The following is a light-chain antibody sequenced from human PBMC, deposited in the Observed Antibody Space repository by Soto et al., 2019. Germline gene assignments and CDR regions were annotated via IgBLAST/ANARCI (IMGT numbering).Light chain of an antibody. CDR1: QSVSDY. CDR2: DAS. J-gene: IGKJ4*01. Sequence: VLTQSPARLSLSPGERATLSCRAGQSVSDYLAWYQQKPGQPPRLLFFDASTRATGIPDRFSAVWSGTDFNLILSSLELEDFAVYYCQQRVNWPPIFGGGTKVEI. CDR3: QQRVNWPPI. V-gene: IGKV3-11*01.